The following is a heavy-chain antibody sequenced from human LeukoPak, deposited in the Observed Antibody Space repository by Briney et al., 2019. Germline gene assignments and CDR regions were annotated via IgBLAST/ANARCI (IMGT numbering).Heavy chain of an antibody. Sequence: SETLSLTCAVSGGSISSGGYSWSWIRQPPGKGLEWIGCIYHSGSTYYNPSLKSRVTISVDRSMNQFSLKLSSVTAADTAVYYCARANVGYYDSSGYSFDYWGQGTLVTVSS. CDR3: ARANVGYYDSSGYSFDY. J-gene: IGHJ4*02. V-gene: IGHV4-30-2*01. CDR1: GGSISSGGYS. D-gene: IGHD3-22*01. CDR2: IYHSGST.